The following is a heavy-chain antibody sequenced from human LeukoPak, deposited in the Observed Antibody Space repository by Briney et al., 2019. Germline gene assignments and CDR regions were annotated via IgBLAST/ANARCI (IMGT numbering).Heavy chain of an antibody. Sequence: NPSETLSLTCAVYGGSFSGYYWSWIRQPAGKGLEWIGRIYTSGSTNYNPSLKSRVTMSVDTSKNQFSLKLSSVTAADTAVYYCARDRYYYDSSGYAIDYWGQGTLVTVSS. D-gene: IGHD3-22*01. CDR2: IYTSGST. CDR1: GGSFSGYY. J-gene: IGHJ4*02. CDR3: ARDRYYYDSSGYAIDY. V-gene: IGHV4-4*07.